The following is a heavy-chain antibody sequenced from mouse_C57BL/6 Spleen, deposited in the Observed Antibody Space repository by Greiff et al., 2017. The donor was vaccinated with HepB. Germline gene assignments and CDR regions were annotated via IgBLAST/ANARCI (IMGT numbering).Heavy chain of an antibody. CDR1: GYTFTSYW. CDR2: IDPSDSYT. CDR3: ARYGSSLSYFDY. V-gene: IGHV1-50*01. D-gene: IGHD1-1*01. J-gene: IGHJ2*01. Sequence: QVQLQQPGAELVKPGASVKLSCKASGYTFTSYWMQWVKQRPGQGLEWIGEIDPSDSYTNYNQKFKGKATLTVDTSSSTAYMQLSSLTSEDSAVYYCARYGSSLSYFDYWGQGTTLTVSS.